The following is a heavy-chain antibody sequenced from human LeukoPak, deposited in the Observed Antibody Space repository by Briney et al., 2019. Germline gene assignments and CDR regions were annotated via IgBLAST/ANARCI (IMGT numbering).Heavy chain of an antibody. CDR2: ISGSGGST. CDR1: GFTFSSYA. CDR3: AKEGVGVPSAIYYYYYGMDV. J-gene: IGHJ6*02. D-gene: IGHD5-18*01. Sequence: GGSLRLSCAASGFTFSSYAMSWVRQAPGKGLEWVSAISGSGGSTYYADSVKGRFTISRDNSKNTLYLQMNTLRAEDTAVYYCAKEGVGVPSAIYYYYYGMDVWGQGTTVTVSS. V-gene: IGHV3-23*01.